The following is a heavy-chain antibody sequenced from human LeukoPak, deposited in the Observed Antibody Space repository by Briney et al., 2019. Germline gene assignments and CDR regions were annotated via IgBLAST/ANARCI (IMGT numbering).Heavy chain of an antibody. CDR1: GFIFSSYA. Sequence: GGSLRLSCAASGFIFSSYAMSWVRQAPAKGLEWVSTISGSGGSTYYADSVKGRFTISRDNSKNTLYLQMNSLRAEDTAVYYCARVPSPRFSSSWYYFDYWGQGTLVTVSS. V-gene: IGHV3-23*01. CDR2: ISGSGGST. CDR3: ARVPSPRFSSSWYYFDY. J-gene: IGHJ4*02. D-gene: IGHD6-13*01.